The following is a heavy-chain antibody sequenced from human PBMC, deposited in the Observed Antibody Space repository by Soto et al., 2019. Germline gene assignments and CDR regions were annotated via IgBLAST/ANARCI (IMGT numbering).Heavy chain of an antibody. V-gene: IGHV3-30-3*01. CDR1: GFTFSSYA. CDR3: ARGEFYGSGSYYEGGY. CDR2: ISYDGSNK. J-gene: IGHJ4*02. D-gene: IGHD3-10*01. Sequence: QVQLVESGGGVVQPGRSLRLSCAASGFTFSSYAMHWVRQAPGKGLEWVAVISYDGSNKYYADSVKGRFTISRDNSKNTLYLQMNSLRAEDTAVYYCARGEFYGSGSYYEGGYWGQGTLVTVSS.